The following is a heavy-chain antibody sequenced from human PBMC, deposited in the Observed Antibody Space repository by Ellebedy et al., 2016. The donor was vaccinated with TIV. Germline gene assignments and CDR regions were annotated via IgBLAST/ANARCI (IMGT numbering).Heavy chain of an antibody. J-gene: IGHJ5*02. CDR3: ARDPALPRGRFDT. V-gene: IGHV4-39*07. Sequence: ISLRSYAMSWIRQPPGKGLEWIGSIYYSGSAYYNPSLKSRVTVSVDTSKNQFSLNLTSVTAADTAVYYCARDPALPRGRFDTWGQGTLVTVSS. CDR2: IYYSGSA. CDR1: ISLRSYA.